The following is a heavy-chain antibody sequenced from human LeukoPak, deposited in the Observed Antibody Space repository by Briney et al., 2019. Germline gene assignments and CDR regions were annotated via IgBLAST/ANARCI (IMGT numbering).Heavy chain of an antibody. CDR3: ARDLNAAAGTPGGVY. CDR2: ISSSSSYI. J-gene: IGHJ4*02. CDR1: GLTFSSYS. Sequence: PGGSLRLSCAASGLTFSSYSMNWVRQAPGKGLEWVSSISSSSSYIYYADSVKGRFTITRDNAKNSLYLQMSSLRAEDTAVYYCARDLNAAAGTPGGVYWGQGTLVTVSS. D-gene: IGHD6-13*01. V-gene: IGHV3-21*01.